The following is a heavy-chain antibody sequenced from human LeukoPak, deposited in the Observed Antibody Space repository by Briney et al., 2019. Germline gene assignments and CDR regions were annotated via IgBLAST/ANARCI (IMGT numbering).Heavy chain of an antibody. J-gene: IGHJ3*02. V-gene: IGHV4-34*01. CDR3: ARGSEDNWNDLLWAFDI. D-gene: IGHD1-20*01. Sequence: SETLSLTCAVYCGSFSGYYWSWIRQPPGKGLEWIVEINHSGSTNYNPSLKSRVTISVDTSKNQFSLKLSSVTAADTAVYYCARGSEDNWNDLLWAFDIWGQGTMVTVSS. CDR1: CGSFSGYY. CDR2: INHSGST.